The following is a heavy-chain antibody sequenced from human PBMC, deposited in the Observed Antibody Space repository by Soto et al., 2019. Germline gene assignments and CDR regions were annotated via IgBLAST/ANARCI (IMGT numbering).Heavy chain of an antibody. J-gene: IGHJ6*02. V-gene: IGHV3-33*01. D-gene: IGHD3-22*01. CDR3: ARDTAYYYDSSSYYTYYYYGMDV. CDR2: IWYDGSNK. Sequence: GGSLRLSCAASGFTFSSYGMHWVRQAPGKGLEWVAVIWYDGSNKYYADSVKGRFTISRDNSKNTLYLQMNSLRAEDTAVYYCARDTAYYYDSSSYYTYYYYGMDVWGQGTTVTVSS. CDR1: GFTFSSYG.